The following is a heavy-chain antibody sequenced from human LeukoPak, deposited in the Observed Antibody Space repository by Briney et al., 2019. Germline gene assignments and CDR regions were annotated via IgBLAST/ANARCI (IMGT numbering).Heavy chain of an antibody. V-gene: IGHV3-23*01. D-gene: IGHD3-10*01. CDR1: GFTFDDYA. CDR3: AKSPPTPVSRYYYGSGSYYDESYFDY. CDR2: ISGSGGST. J-gene: IGHJ4*02. Sequence: GGSLRLSCAASGFTFDDYAMHWVRQAPGKGLEWVSAISGSGGSTYYADSVKGRFTISRDNSKNTLYLQMNSLRAEDTAVYYCAKSPPTPVSRYYYGSGSYYDESYFDYWGQGTLVTVSS.